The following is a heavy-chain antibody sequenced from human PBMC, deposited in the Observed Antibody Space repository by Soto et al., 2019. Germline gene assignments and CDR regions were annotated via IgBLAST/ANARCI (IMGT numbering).Heavy chain of an antibody. V-gene: IGHV4-59*01. J-gene: IGHJ5*02. CDR3: ARAGSTWYFSFAP. CDR2: ISSSGGS. D-gene: IGHD6-13*01. Sequence: SETLSLTCTVTGGSISSYYWSWVRQPPGKGLEWIGAISSSGGSNYNASLTTRLTTSVDTSKNHQSLNVDSVTAADTAVYYCARAGSTWYFSFAPWGKGPLVPVPS. CDR1: GGSISSYY.